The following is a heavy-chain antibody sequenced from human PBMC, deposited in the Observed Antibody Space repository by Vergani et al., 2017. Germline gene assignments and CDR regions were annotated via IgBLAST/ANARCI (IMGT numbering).Heavy chain of an antibody. CDR3: ARHKEQLVPGNYYYYYMDV. J-gene: IGHJ6*03. D-gene: IGHD6-13*01. CDR1: GGSIRSTFYY. Sequence: QLQLQESDPGLVKPSETLSLTCTVSGGSIRSTFYYWGWIRQPPGKGLEWIGTIYYSGSTYYNPSLKSRVTISVDTSKNQFSLKLNSVTAADTAVYYCARHKEQLVPGNYYYYYMDVWGKGP. V-gene: IGHV4-39*01. CDR2: IYYSGST.